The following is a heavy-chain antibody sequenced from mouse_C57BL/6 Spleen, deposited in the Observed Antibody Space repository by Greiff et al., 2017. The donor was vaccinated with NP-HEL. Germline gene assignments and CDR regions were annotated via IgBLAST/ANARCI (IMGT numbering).Heavy chain of an antibody. D-gene: IGHD4-1*01. CDR3: ARGELGGYFDV. Sequence: VQLQESGPELVKPGASVKISCKASGYSFTSYYIHWVKQRPGQGLEWIGWIYPGSGNTKYNEKFKGKATLTADTSSSTAYMQLSSLTSEDSAVYYCARGELGGYFDVWGTGTTVTVSS. CDR1: GYSFTSYY. V-gene: IGHV1-66*01. CDR2: IYPGSGNT. J-gene: IGHJ1*03.